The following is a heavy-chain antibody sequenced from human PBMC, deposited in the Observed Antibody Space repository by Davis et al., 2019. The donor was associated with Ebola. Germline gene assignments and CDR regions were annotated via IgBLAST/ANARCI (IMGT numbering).Heavy chain of an antibody. CDR1: GGSISSSSYY. Sequence: GSLRLSCTVSGGSISSSSYYWGWIRQPPGKGLEWLGYIYYSGSTNYNPSLKSRVTISVDTSKNQFSLKLSSVTAADTAVYYCARLETYYDFWSGSRYYYYGMDVWGQGTTVTVSS. D-gene: IGHD3-3*01. CDR3: ARLETYYDFWSGSRYYYYGMDV. J-gene: IGHJ6*02. CDR2: IYYSGST. V-gene: IGHV4-61*05.